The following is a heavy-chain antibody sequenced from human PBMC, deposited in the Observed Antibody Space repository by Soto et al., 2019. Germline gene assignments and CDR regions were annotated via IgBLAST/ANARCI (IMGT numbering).Heavy chain of an antibody. J-gene: IGHJ4*02. CDR3: AKLYSSGWDYFDY. D-gene: IGHD6-19*01. CDR2: ISAYNGNT. Sequence: ASVKVSCKASGYTFTSYGISWVRQAPGQGLEWMGWISAYNGNTNYAQKLQGRVTMTTDTSTSTAYMELSSLRADDTAVYYCAKLYSSGWDYFDYWGQGTLVTVSS. CDR1: GYTFTSYG. V-gene: IGHV1-18*01.